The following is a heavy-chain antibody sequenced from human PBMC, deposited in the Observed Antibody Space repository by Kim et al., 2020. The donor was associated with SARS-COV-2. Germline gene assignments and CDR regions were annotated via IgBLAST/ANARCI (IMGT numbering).Heavy chain of an antibody. J-gene: IGHJ4*02. Sequence: SVKGRFTIPREKSKNTLYLQMNSLIAEDTAVYYCARDSLYGSGNYFYFDYWGQGTLVTVSS. V-gene: IGHV3-30*04. D-gene: IGHD3-10*01. CDR3: ARDSLYGSGNYFYFDY.